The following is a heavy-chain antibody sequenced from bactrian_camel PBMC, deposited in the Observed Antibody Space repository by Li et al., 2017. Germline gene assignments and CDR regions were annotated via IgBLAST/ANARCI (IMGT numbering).Heavy chain of an antibody. CDR2: VDYDGTT. J-gene: IGHJ4*01. Sequence: VQLVESGGGSVQAGGSLRLSCAASGDRLPNNCVGWFRQTPGKSREGVAAVDYDGTTNVQFSVKGRFTPSLDNAKNTLYLQMNSLKPEDTAMYYCAAEPTRSSGGNCYGTIYKYDFIGRGTQVTVS. D-gene: IGHD1*01. CDR1: GDRLPNNC. V-gene: IGHV3S53*01.